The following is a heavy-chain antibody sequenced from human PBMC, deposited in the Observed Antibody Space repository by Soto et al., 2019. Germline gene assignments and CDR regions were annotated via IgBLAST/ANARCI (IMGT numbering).Heavy chain of an antibody. CDR3: ARDLYGSGSYLN. V-gene: IGHV4-4*02. J-gene: IGHJ4*02. CDR2: IYHSGST. CDR1: SGSISNSNW. D-gene: IGHD3-10*01. Sequence: SETLSLTCAVSSGSISNSNWWLWVRQPPGKGLEWIGEIYHSGSTNYNPSLKSRVTISVDKSKNQFSLKLSSVTAADTAVYYCARDLYGSGSYLNWGQGTLVTVSS.